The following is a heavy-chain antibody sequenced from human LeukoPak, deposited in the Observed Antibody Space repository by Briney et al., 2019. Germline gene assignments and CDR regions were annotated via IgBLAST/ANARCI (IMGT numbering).Heavy chain of an antibody. J-gene: IGHJ4*02. CDR3: ARVRSSSWYDY. CDR1: GFAFSTSW. D-gene: IGHD6-13*01. CDR2: ISSDGTTT. V-gene: IGHV3-74*01. Sequence: GGSLRLSCATSGFAFSTSWMHWVRQAPGGGLVWVSRISSDGTTTTYADSVKGRFTISRDNAKNTLYLQMNSLRVEDTAVYYCARVRSSSWYDYWGQGALVTVSS.